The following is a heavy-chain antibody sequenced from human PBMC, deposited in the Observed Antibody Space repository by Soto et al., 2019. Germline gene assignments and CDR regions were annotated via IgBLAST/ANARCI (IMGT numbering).Heavy chain of an antibody. CDR1: GFSFGSYA. J-gene: IGHJ4*02. V-gene: IGHV3-23*01. Sequence: GGSLRLSCVASGFSFGSYALTWVRQAPGKGLEWVSTISGSDGKTFYADAVKGRFSVSRDISQSTLYLQMNSLRADDTAIYYCARWSYLDYWGQGTRVTVSS. CDR3: ARWSYLDY. CDR2: ISGSDGKT. D-gene: IGHD3-3*01.